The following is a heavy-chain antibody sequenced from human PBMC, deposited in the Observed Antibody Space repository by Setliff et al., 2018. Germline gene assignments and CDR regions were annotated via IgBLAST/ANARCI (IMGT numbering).Heavy chain of an antibody. V-gene: IGHV1-18*01. J-gene: IGHJ4*02. CDR3: ATRTPVTFSGVVTTV. Sequence: ASVKVSCKASGYIFNTFGINWMRRAPGQGLEWIGWISPYNGDTKYAQNLQGRVTLTTDTSTSTAYMELRNLRPDDKAIYYCATRTPVTFSGVVTTVWGQGSLVTVSS. D-gene: IGHD3-3*01. CDR2: ISPYNGDT. CDR1: GYIFNTFG.